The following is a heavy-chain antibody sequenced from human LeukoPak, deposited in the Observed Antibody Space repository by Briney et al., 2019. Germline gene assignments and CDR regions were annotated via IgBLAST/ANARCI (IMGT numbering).Heavy chain of an antibody. J-gene: IGHJ4*02. CDR3: ARGGKEDDYYFDY. CDR1: GGSFSGYY. Sequence: SETLSLTCAVYGGSFSGYYWSWIRQPPGKGLEWIGEINHSGSTNYNPSLKSRVTISVDTSKNQFSLKLSSVTAADTAVYYCARGGKEDDYYFDYWGQGTLVTVSS. D-gene: IGHD3-16*01. CDR2: INHSGST. V-gene: IGHV4-34*01.